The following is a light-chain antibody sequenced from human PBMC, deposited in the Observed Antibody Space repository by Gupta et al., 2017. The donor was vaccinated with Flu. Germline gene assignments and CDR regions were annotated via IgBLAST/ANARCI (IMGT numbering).Light chain of an antibody. J-gene: IGKJ2*03. CDR1: QSISSW. V-gene: IGKV1-5*03. CDR3: QQYNSYLYS. Sequence: DIQMTQSPSTLSASVGDRVTITCRASQSISSWLAWYQQKPGKAPKLLIYKASSLESGVPSRFSGSGSRTEFTLTISSLQPDDFATYYCQQYNSYLYSFGQGTKLEIK. CDR2: KAS.